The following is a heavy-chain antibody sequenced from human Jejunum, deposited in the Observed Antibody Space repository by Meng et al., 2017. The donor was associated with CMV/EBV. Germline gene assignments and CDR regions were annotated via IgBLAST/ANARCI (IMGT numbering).Heavy chain of an antibody. V-gene: IGHV4-59*11. Sequence: VSGGSISSPYWSWIRQPPGKGLEWMGYVYYSGSATYSPSLRSRITISIDTSRNQFSLNLRSVTAADTAMYFCARGVGHATNNSLDSWGQGTLVTVSS. D-gene: IGHD1-1*01. CDR2: VYYSGSA. CDR1: GGSISSPY. CDR3: ARGVGHATNNSLDS. J-gene: IGHJ4*02.